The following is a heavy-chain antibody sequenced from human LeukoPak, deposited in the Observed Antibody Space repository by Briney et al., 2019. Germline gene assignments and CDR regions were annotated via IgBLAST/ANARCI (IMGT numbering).Heavy chain of an antibody. CDR3: ARWALKSAFDL. J-gene: IGHJ3*01. V-gene: IGHV4-59*02. CDR1: GVSVSSNY. CDR2: MYHTGSG. Sequence: SETLSLTCTVSGVSVSSNYWSWIRQAPGKGLEWIGYMYHTGSGNYNPSLKSRVTISVDTSKNQFSLDVNSVTVADSDVYYCARWALKSAFDLWGQGTTVTVAS.